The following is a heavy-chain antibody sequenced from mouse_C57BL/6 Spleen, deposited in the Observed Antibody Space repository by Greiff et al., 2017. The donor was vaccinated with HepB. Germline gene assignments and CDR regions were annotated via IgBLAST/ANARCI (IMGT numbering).Heavy chain of an antibody. CDR2: INPSTGGT. J-gene: IGHJ3*01. Sequence: EVQLQQSGPELVKPGASVKISCKASGYSFTGYYMNWVKQSPEKSLEWIGEINPSTGGTTYNQKFKAKATLTVDKSSSTAYMQLKSLTSEDSAVYYCARSPYSNYVLFAYWGQGTLVTVSA. CDR3: ARSPYSNYVLFAY. V-gene: IGHV1-42*01. D-gene: IGHD2-5*01. CDR1: GYSFTGYY.